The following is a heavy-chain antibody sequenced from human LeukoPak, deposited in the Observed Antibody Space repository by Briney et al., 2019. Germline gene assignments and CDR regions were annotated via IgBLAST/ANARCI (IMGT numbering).Heavy chain of an antibody. CDR2: IYTSGST. CDR3: ARGTYHYDSSGYPVWGFDP. V-gene: IGHV4-4*07. Sequence: SETLSLTCTVSGGSISSYYWSWIRQPAGKGLEWIGRIYTSGSTNYNPSLKSRVTMSVDTSKNQFSLKLSSVTAADTAVYYCARGTYHYDSSGYPVWGFDPWGQGTLVTVSS. J-gene: IGHJ5*02. D-gene: IGHD3-22*01. CDR1: GGSISSYY.